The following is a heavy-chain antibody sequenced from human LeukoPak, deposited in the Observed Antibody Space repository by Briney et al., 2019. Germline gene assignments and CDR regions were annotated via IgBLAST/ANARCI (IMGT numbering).Heavy chain of an antibody. Sequence: GGSLRLSCAASGFTFSTYGMHWVRQGPGKGLEGVAVIWYDGSIKYYGDSVKGRFTISRDNSKNTLYLQMNSLRAEDTAMYYCARAVGPFDFWGPGTLVIVSS. CDR1: GFTFSTYG. CDR3: ARAVGPFDF. J-gene: IGHJ3*01. CDR2: IWYDGSIK. V-gene: IGHV3-33*01.